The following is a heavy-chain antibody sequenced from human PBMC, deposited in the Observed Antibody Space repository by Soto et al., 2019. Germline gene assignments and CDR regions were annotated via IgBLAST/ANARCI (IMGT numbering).Heavy chain of an antibody. V-gene: IGHV3-23*01. Sequence: PGGSLRLSCAASGFTFSSYAMSWVRQAPGKGLEWVSAISGSGGSTYYADSVKGRFTISRDNSKNTLYLQMNSLRAEDTAVYYCAKVNIGSGWYNGMDVWGQGTTVTVSS. CDR1: GFTFSSYA. D-gene: IGHD6-19*01. CDR3: AKVNIGSGWYNGMDV. J-gene: IGHJ6*02. CDR2: ISGSGGST.